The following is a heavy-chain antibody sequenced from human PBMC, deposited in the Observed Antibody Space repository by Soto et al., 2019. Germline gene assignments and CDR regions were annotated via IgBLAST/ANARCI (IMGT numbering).Heavy chain of an antibody. D-gene: IGHD6-19*01. V-gene: IGHV1-46*01. Sequence: ASVKVSCKASGYTFTSYYMHWVRQAPGQGLEWMGIINPSGGSTSYAQKFQGRVTMTRDTSTSTVYMELSSLRSEDTAVYYCARDSPKWLVPAEYFQHWGQGTLVTSPQ. CDR1: GYTFTSYY. CDR3: ARDSPKWLVPAEYFQH. J-gene: IGHJ1*01. CDR2: INPSGGST.